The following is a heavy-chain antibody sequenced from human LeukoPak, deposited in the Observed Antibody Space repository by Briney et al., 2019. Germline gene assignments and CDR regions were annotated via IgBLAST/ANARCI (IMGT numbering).Heavy chain of an antibody. CDR1: GGSISSSSYY. V-gene: IGHV4-39*01. D-gene: IGHD3-3*01. CDR3: ARGFYDFWSGYNNNWFDP. Sequence: SETLSLTCTVSGGSISSSSYYWGWISQPPGNGLEWIGSIYYSGSTYYNPSLKSRVTISVDTSKNQFSLKLSSVTAADTAVYYCARGFYDFWSGYNNNWFDPWGQGTLVTVSS. J-gene: IGHJ5*02. CDR2: IYYSGST.